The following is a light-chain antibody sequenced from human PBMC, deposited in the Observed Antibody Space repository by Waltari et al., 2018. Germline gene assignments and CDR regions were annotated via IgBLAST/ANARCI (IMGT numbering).Light chain of an antibody. V-gene: IGLV1-51*02. CDR2: ENT. J-gene: IGLJ7*01. CDR3: GTWDSSLSGAV. CDR1: RSNIGTHY. Sequence: QSVLTQPHSVSAAPGQRVTIPCSGGRSNIGTHYVSWYRQFPGTAPKLLIYENTERPSGIPGRFSGSKSGTSATLDITGLQAGDEADYYCGTWDSSLSGAVFGGGTHLTVL.